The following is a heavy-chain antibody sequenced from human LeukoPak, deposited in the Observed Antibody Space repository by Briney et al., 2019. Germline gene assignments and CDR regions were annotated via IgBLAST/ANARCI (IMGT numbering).Heavy chain of an antibody. J-gene: IGHJ4*02. CDR2: IYSGGDT. CDR1: GFTVSTNY. V-gene: IGHV3-66*01. D-gene: IGHD4-23*01. Sequence: GGSLRLSCAASGFTVSTNYMSWFGQAPGKGLEGVSVIYSGGDTYYVDSVNGRFTISRDNSKNTLYLQMNSLRAEDTAVYYCARDSGGTGTSYYFDYWGQGTLVTVSS. CDR3: ARDSGGTGTSYYFDY.